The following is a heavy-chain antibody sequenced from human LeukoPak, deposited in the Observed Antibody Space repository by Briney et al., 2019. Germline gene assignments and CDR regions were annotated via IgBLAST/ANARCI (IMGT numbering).Heavy chain of an antibody. CDR2: MYYSGST. J-gene: IGHJ4*02. V-gene: IGHV4-39*01. CDR1: GGSISSSSYY. CDR3: VRLNGGYYEAIFDY. D-gene: IGHD3-22*01. Sequence: KPSETLSLTCTVSGGSISSSSYYWGWIRQPPGKGLECIGSMYYSGSTYYNPPLKSRVTISVDTSKNQFSLNLRSVTAADTAVYYSVRLNGGYYEAIFDYWGQGTLVTVSS.